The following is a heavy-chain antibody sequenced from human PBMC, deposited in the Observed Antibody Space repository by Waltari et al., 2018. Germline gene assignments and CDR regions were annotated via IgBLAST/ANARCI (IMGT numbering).Heavy chain of an antibody. Sequence: QVQLVQSGAEVKKPGASVTVSCKASGYTFTGYSMPGGRLAPVQRLEWLGRIKTNRGGTKYAQKIQGRVTMTRDTSISTAYMELSRLGSDDAAVYYWARGPGLSSSTDYWGQVTLFTVSS. CDR3: ARGPGLSSSTDY. D-gene: IGHD6-6*01. J-gene: IGHJ4*02. CDR1: GYTFTGYS. CDR2: IKTNRGGT. V-gene: IGHV1-2*06.